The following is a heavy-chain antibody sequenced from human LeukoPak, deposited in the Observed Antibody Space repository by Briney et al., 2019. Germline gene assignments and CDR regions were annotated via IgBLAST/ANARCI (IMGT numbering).Heavy chain of an antibody. CDR2: IYPGDSDT. V-gene: IGHV5-51*01. CDR1: GYRFTSYW. J-gene: IGHJ5*02. Sequence: GESLQISCQGSGYRFTSYWIGWVRQMPGKGLEWMGIIYPGDSDTRYSPSFQGQVTISADKSISTAYLQWSSLKASDTAMYYCARYIVGSSGRFDHWGQGTLVTVSS. D-gene: IGHD3-16*02. CDR3: ARYIVGSSGRFDH.